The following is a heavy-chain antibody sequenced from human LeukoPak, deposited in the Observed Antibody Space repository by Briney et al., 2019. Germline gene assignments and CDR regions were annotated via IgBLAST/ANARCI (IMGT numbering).Heavy chain of an antibody. V-gene: IGHV3-11*01. Sequence: PGGSLRLSCAASGFTFSDYYMSWIRQAPGKGLEWVSYISSSGSTIYYADSVKGRFTISRGNAKNSLYLQMNSLRAEDTAVYYCARYYDFWSGYYESFDYWGQGTLVTVSS. CDR3: ARYYDFWSGYYESFDY. CDR2: ISSSGSTI. CDR1: GFTFSDYY. J-gene: IGHJ4*02. D-gene: IGHD3-3*01.